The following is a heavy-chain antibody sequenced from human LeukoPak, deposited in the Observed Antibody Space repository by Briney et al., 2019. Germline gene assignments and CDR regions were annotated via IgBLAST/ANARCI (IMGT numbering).Heavy chain of an antibody. J-gene: IGHJ4*02. Sequence: PGGSLRLSCAASGFTFSSYGMPWVRQAPGKGLEWVAFIRYDGSNKYYADSVKGRFTISRDNSKNTLYLQMNSLRAEDTAVYYCAKDSTHPYYDILTGYPDYWGQGTLGTVSS. D-gene: IGHD3-9*01. V-gene: IGHV3-30*02. CDR3: AKDSTHPYYDILTGYPDY. CDR1: GFTFSSYG. CDR2: IRYDGSNK.